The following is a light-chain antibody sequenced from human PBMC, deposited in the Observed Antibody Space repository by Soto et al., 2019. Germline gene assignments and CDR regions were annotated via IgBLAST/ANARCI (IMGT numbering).Light chain of an antibody. Sequence: EIVLTQSPASLSLSAGERATLSCRASQDINTYLAWYQQKPGQTPRLLIYDASNRATGIPARFSGSGSGTDVTLTISSLEPEDVAVYYCQQRTYSLTFGGGTKVEIK. V-gene: IGKV3-11*01. CDR3: QQRTYSLT. CDR1: QDINTY. CDR2: DAS. J-gene: IGKJ4*01.